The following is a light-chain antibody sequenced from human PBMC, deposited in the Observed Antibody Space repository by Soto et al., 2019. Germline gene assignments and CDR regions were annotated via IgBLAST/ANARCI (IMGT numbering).Light chain of an antibody. CDR3: QQYYTTPRT. V-gene: IGKV4-1*01. CDR2: WAS. Sequence: DFVVTQSPKSLAVTLGGRATINCKSSQSLLYTSNNKNYLAWYQQKPGQPPKLIIYWASTRESRVPDRFTGSGSGTDFTLTISNLQAEDAAVYYCQQYYTTPRTFGQGTKVEI. J-gene: IGKJ1*01. CDR1: QSLLYTSNNKNY.